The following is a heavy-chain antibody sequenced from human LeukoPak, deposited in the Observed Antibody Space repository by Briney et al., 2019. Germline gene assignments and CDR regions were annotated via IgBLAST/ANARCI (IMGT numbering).Heavy chain of an antibody. V-gene: IGHV5-51*01. D-gene: IGHD1-1*01. J-gene: IGHJ4*02. Sequence: GESLKISCKGSGYSFPNYWITWVRQVPGKGLEWMGIIYPTDSYTTYNPSFQGQVTMSVATSISSAYLQWSSLKASDTAMYYCVRLTKDPNNYYYLDYWGQGTLVTVSS. CDR3: VRLTKDPNNYYYLDY. CDR1: GYSFPNYW. CDR2: IYPTDSYT.